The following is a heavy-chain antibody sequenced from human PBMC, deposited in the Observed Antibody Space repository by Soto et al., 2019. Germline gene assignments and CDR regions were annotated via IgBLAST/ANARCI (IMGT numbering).Heavy chain of an antibody. D-gene: IGHD3-10*01. CDR3: ARGLTAVVRGVPSYYYYYGMDV. CDR1: GGSFSGYY. J-gene: IGHJ6*02. CDR2: INHSGST. V-gene: IGHV4-34*01. Sequence: QVQLQQWGAGLLKPSETLSLTCAVYGGSFSGYYWSWIRQPPGKGLEWIGEINHSGSTNYNPSLKSRVTISVDTSKNQFSLKLSSVTAADTAVYYCARGLTAVVRGVPSYYYYYGMDVWGQGTTVTVSS.